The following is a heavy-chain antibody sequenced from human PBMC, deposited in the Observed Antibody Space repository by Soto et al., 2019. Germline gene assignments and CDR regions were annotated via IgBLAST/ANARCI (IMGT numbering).Heavy chain of an antibody. CDR3: ARALTLYEYVWGRKNYFAY. CDR2: IYYSGST. CDR1: GGSISSGGYY. Sequence: SETLSLTCTGSGGSISSGGYYWSWIRRHPGKGLEWIGYIYYSGSTYYNPSLKSRVTISVDTSKNQFSLKLSSVTAADTAVYYCARALTLYEYVWGRKNYFAYGCHGNVVTVSS. J-gene: IGHJ4*01. D-gene: IGHD3-16*01. V-gene: IGHV4-31*03.